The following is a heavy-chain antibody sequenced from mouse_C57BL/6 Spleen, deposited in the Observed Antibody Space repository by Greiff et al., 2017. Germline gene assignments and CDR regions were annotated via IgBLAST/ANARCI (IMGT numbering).Heavy chain of an antibody. V-gene: IGHV1-18*01. J-gene: IGHJ2*01. Sequence: EVQLQESGPELVKPGASVKIPCKASGYTFTDYNMDWVKQSHGKSLEWIGDINPNNGGTIYNQKFKGKATLTVDKSSSTAYMELRSLTSEDTAVYYCARSANWDVPFDYWGQGTTLTVSS. CDR1: GYTFTDYN. CDR2: INPNNGGT. CDR3: ARSANWDVPFDY. D-gene: IGHD4-1*01.